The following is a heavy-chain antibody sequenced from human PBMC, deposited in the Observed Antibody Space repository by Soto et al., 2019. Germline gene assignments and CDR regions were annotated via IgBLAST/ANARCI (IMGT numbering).Heavy chain of an antibody. CDR2: ITGGGGDT. J-gene: IGHJ4*02. D-gene: IGHD1-26*01. Sequence: GGSLRLSCAASGFTFSDYAMGWVRQAPGKGLEWFSAITGGGGDTYYADSVQGRFTTSRDNSKNTLDLQMNNLRAEDSAVYYCAKGSSNSRPYYFDYWGQGTLVTVSS. CDR3: AKGSSNSRPYYFDY. V-gene: IGHV3-23*01. CDR1: GFTFSDYA.